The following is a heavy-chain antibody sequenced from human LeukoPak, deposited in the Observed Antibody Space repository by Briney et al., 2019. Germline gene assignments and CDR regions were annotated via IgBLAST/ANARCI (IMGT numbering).Heavy chain of an antibody. D-gene: IGHD3-10*01. V-gene: IGHV3-7*01. Sequence: PGGSLRLSCAASGFTFSSYWMSWVRQAPGKGLEWVAIIKQDGSEKYYVDSVKGRFTISRDNAKNSLYLQMNSLRAEDTAVYYCARVDYSDAFDIWGQGTMVTVSS. CDR3: ARVDYSDAFDI. CDR1: GFTFSSYW. CDR2: IKQDGSEK. J-gene: IGHJ3*02.